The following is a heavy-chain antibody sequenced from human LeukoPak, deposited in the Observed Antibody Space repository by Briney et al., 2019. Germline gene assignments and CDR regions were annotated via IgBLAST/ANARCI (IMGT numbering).Heavy chain of an antibody. J-gene: IGHJ5*02. V-gene: IGHV4-61*02. CDR2: IYSSGNT. CDR3: ARLGGITGTTGRWFDP. Sequence: PSETLSLTCTVSGGSISTDNFFWNWIRQPAGKGLEWIGRIYSSGNTDYNPSLKTRVTLSIDTSKNQFSLKLSSVTAADTAVYYCARLGGITGTTGRWFDPWGQGTLVTVSS. CDR1: GGSISTDNFF. D-gene: IGHD1-20*01.